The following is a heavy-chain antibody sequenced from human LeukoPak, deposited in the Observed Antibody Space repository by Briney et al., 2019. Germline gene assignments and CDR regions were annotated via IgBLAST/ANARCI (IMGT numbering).Heavy chain of an antibody. CDR3: ARDTRYGDGYKY. CDR2: IDGDGSST. V-gene: IGHV3-74*01. CDR1: GFTFRSYW. D-gene: IGHD5-24*01. J-gene: IGHJ4*02. Sequence: GGSLRLSCAASGFTFRSYWMHWVRQAPGKGLVWVSRIDGDGSSTSYEDSVKGRFTISRDNAKNTLYLQMKSLRAEDTAVYYCARDTRYGDGYKYWGQGTLVTVSS.